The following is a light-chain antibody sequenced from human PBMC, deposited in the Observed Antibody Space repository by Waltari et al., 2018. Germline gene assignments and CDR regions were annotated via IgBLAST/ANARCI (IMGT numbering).Light chain of an antibody. J-gene: IGKJ2*01. CDR3: QQYYSTMYT. Sequence: DIVMTQSPDSLGVSLGERATINCKSSQNLLYSSDNKNYLAWYQQKPGQPPKLLISWASTRESGVPDRFSCSGSGTDFTLTISSLQAEDVAVYYCQQYYSTMYTFGQGTKLEIK. CDR2: WAS. V-gene: IGKV4-1*01. CDR1: QNLLYSSDNKNY.